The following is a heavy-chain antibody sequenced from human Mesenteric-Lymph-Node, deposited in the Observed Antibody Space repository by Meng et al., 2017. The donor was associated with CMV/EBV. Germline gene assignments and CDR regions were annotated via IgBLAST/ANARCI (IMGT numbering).Heavy chain of an antibody. D-gene: IGHD2-2*01. V-gene: IGHV3-23*01. CDR2: VGSGGTTT. CDR1: GFTFSTYA. CDR3: AKSIVVVSTAKHDC. J-gene: IGHJ4*02. Sequence: SGFTFSTYAMTWLRQAPGKGLEWVSTVGSGGTTTYYADSVRGRFTVSRDNFKNTLYLQMNSLRADDTAMYFCAKSIVVVSTAKHDCWGQGTLVTVS.